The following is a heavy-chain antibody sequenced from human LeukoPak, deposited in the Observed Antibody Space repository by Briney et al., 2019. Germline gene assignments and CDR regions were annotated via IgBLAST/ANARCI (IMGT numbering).Heavy chain of an antibody. Sequence: GGSLRLSCAASELTSSTSWMSWVRQAPGKGLEWVGRIKSKTAGGTIDYAAPVKGRFTISRDDSKNTLYLQMNSLKTEDTAVYYCNNREFWGQGTLVTVSS. CDR3: NNREF. V-gene: IGHV3-15*01. CDR2: IKSKTAGGTI. J-gene: IGHJ4*02. CDR1: ELTSSTSW.